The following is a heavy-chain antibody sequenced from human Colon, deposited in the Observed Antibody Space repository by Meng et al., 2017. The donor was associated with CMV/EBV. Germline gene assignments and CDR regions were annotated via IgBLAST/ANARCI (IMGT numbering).Heavy chain of an antibody. CDR1: GGSLSSFY. CDR3: ARGRRYSSSPNLY. V-gene: IGHV4-59*01. CDR2: FYHSGII. J-gene: IGHJ4*02. D-gene: IGHD6-6*01. Sequence: SETLSLTCTLSGGSLSSFYWSWIRQSPGTGLEWIGHFYHSGIINYNPSLKNRATISVDMARNQLSLKLTAVTAADTAVYYCARGRRYSSSPNLYWGQGTLVTVSS.